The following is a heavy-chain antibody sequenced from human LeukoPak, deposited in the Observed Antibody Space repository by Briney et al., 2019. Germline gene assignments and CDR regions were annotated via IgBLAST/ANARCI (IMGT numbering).Heavy chain of an antibody. D-gene: IGHD4-11*01. CDR2: INQGGSES. CDR1: GLTFSDFW. Sequence: GGSLRLSCAASGLTFSDFWMGWVRKAPGKGLEWVANINQGGSESYYVDSVKGRFTISRDNAKKSLFLQMNSLRAEDTAVYYCTKGRSNHYWGQGTLVTVST. V-gene: IGHV3-7*01. CDR3: TKGRSNHY. J-gene: IGHJ4*02.